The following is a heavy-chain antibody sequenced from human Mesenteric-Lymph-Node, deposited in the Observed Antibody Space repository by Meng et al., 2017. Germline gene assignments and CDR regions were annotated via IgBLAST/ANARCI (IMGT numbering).Heavy chain of an antibody. D-gene: IGHD4-17*01. V-gene: IGHV4-4*02. CDR1: GGSISSDNW. CDR3: ARATVTRLFDL. Sequence: QGHLQESGPGRVKPSGTLSLTCAVFGGSISSDNWWTWVRQAPGKGLEWIGEVYHSGSTFYNPSFESRVTISIDESRSQFSLNLASVTAADTAIYYCARATVTRLFDLWGQGTLVTVSS. CDR2: VYHSGST. J-gene: IGHJ4*02.